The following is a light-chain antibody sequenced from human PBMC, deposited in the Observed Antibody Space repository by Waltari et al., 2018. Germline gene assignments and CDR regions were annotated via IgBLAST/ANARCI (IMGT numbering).Light chain of an antibody. CDR1: QSISSY. CDR3: QQSYSTPPYT. Sequence: DIQMTQSPSSLSASVGDIVTITCRASQSISSYLNWYQQKPGKAPKLLIYAASSLQSGVPSRFSGSGSGTDFTLTISSLQPEDFATYYCQQSYSTPPYTLGQGTKLEIK. CDR2: AAS. J-gene: IGKJ2*01. V-gene: IGKV1-39*01.